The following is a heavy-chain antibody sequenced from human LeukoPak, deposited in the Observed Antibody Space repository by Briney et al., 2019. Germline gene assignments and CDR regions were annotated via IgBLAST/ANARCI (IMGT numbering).Heavy chain of an antibody. CDR2: IYYSGST. D-gene: IGHD1-26*01. CDR3: ARERGSYYYYYMDV. CDR1: GGSISSYY. V-gene: IGHV4-59*01. J-gene: IGHJ6*03. Sequence: SETLSLTCTVSGGSISSYYWSWIRQPPGKGLEWIGYIYYSGSTNYNPSLKSRVTISVDTSKNQFFLKLSSVTAADTAVYYCARERGSYYYYYMDVWGKGTTVTISS.